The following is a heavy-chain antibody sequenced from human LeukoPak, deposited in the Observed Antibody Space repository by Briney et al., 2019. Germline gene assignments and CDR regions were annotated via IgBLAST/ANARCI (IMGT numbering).Heavy chain of an antibody. D-gene: IGHD2-2*01. Sequence: ASVKVSRKASGYTFTSYGISWVRQAPGQGLEWMGWISAYNGNTNYAQKLQGRVTMTTDTSTSTAYMELRSLRSDDTAVYYCARLVVPTAMRGAFDIWGQGTMVTVSS. CDR1: GYTFTSYG. V-gene: IGHV1-18*01. CDR2: ISAYNGNT. CDR3: ARLVVPTAMRGAFDI. J-gene: IGHJ3*02.